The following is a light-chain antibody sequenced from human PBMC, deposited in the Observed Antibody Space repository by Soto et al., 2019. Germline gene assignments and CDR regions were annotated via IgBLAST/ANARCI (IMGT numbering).Light chain of an antibody. J-gene: IGLJ1*01. Sequence: QSVLTQPPSVSGAPGQRVTISCTGSSSNIGAGYDVHWYQQLPGTAPKLLIYGNSNRPSGVPDRFSGSKSGTSASLAITGLQAEEAADYYCQSYDSSLSEVFGTGTKVTVL. CDR1: SSNIGAGYD. V-gene: IGLV1-40*01. CDR3: QSYDSSLSEV. CDR2: GNS.